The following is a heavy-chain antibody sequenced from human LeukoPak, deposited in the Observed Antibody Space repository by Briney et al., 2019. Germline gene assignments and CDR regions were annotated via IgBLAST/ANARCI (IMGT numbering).Heavy chain of an antibody. J-gene: IGHJ4*02. V-gene: IGHV1-24*01. CDR3: ARDEATGDSGYDFPGSRDY. D-gene: IGHD5-12*01. Sequence: ASVEVSCKVSGYTLTDLPMHWVRQAPGKGLQWMGGFDPEDGETIYAQKFQGRVTITADESTSTAYMELSSLRSEDTAVYYCARDEATGDSGYDFPGSRDYWGQGTLVTVSS. CDR2: FDPEDGET. CDR1: GYTLTDLP.